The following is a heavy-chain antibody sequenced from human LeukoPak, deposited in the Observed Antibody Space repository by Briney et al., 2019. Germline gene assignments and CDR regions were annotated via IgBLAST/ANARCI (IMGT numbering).Heavy chain of an antibody. V-gene: IGHV1-69*13. Sequence: SVDLSCKASGRTFSSYAIRWVRQAPGQGREWMGEIPPIFCTTHYAQKFRRSVTITADDSTRRPYMALSGLRSEDTAVYYCARAPDMVRGVISDYYYGMVVWGKGTTVTVSS. CDR2: IPPIFCTT. CDR1: GRTFSSYA. CDR3: ARAPDMVRGVISDYYYGMVV. D-gene: IGHD3-10*01. J-gene: IGHJ6*04.